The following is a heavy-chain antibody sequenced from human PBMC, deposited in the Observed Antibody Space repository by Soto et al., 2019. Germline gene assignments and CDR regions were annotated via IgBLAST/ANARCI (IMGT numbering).Heavy chain of an antibody. CDR3: AHRQYGDEPIRH. J-gene: IGHJ1*01. CDR2: IYWDDDK. V-gene: IGHV2-5*02. Sequence: QITLKESGPTLVKPTQTLTLTWTFSGFSLSTSGVGVGWIRQPPGKALEWLALIYWDDDKRYSPSLKSRLTITKDTSKNQVVLTMTNMDPVDTATYYCAHRQYGDEPIRHWGQGTLVTVSS. CDR1: GFSLSTSGVG. D-gene: IGHD4-17*01.